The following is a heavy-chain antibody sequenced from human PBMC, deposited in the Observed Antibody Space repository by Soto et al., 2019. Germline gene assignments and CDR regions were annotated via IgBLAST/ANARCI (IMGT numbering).Heavy chain of an antibody. J-gene: IGHJ4*02. Sequence: QVQLQESGPGLVKPSQTLSLTCTVSGGSISSGDYSWSWILQPPGKGLEWMGYIYYSGSTYYNPSRKSRVTISVDRSKYQFPLKLSSVTAADTAGYYCARRARGSFDYWGQGTLVTVSS. CDR1: GGSISSGDYS. CDR3: ARRARGSFDY. V-gene: IGHV4-30-4*01. D-gene: IGHD2-15*01. CDR2: IYYSGST.